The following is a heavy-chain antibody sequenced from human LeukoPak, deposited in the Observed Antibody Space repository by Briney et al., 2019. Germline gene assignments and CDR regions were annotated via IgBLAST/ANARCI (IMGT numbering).Heavy chain of an antibody. Sequence: PSETLSLTCTVPGYSISSGYYWGWIRQPPGKGLEWIGSIYHSGSTYYNPSLKSRVTISVDTSKNQFSLKLSSVTAADTAVYYCARVAGATTYLDYWGQGTLVTVSS. V-gene: IGHV4-38-2*02. CDR2: IYHSGST. J-gene: IGHJ4*02. CDR3: ARVAGATTYLDY. CDR1: GYSISSGYY. D-gene: IGHD1-26*01.